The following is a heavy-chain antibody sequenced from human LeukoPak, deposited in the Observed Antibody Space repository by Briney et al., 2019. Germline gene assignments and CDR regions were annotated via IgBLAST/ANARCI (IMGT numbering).Heavy chain of an antibody. J-gene: IGHJ4*02. CDR1: GFSFRTRGVG. Sequence: KESGPTLVKPTQTLTLTCTFSGFSFRTRGVGVGWIRQPPGKALEWLALIHWDDGKRYSPSLKRRLTITKDTSKNQVVLTMTNMDPVDTATYYCAHSPTGDDFGYWGQGTLVTVSS. D-gene: IGHD7-27*01. V-gene: IGHV2-5*02. CDR2: IHWDDGK. CDR3: AHSPTGDDFGY.